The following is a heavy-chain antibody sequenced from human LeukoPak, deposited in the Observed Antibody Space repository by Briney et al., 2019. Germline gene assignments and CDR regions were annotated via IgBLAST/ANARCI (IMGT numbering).Heavy chain of an antibody. CDR1: GFTFSSYW. V-gene: IGHV3-7*01. CDR3: ARDWWLVSHDAFDI. J-gene: IGHJ3*02. D-gene: IGHD6-19*01. CDR2: IKQDGSEK. Sequence: GGSLRLSCAASGFTFSSYWMSWVRPAPGKGLEWVANIKQDGSEKYHVDSVKGRFTISRDNAKNSLYLQMNSLRAEDTAVYYRARDWWLVSHDAFDIWGQGTMVTVSS.